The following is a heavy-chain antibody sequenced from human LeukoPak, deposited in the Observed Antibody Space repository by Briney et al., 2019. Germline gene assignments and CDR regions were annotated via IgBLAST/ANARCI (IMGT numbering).Heavy chain of an antibody. V-gene: IGHV4-34*01. J-gene: IGHJ4*02. CDR3: ARARTRIRFLEWLPFFDY. Sequence: SETLSLTCAVYGGSFSGYYWSWIRQPPGKGLEWIGEINHSGSTNYNPSLKSRVTISVDTSKNQFSLKLSSVTAAGTAVYYCARARTRIRFLEWLPFFDYWGQGTLVTVSS. CDR1: GGSFSGYY. CDR2: INHSGST. D-gene: IGHD3-3*01.